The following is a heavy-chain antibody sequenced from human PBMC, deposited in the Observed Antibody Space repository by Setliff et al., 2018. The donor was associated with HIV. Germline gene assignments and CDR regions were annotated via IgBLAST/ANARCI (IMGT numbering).Heavy chain of an antibody. J-gene: IGHJ4*02. CDR3: ARAPFYYGSGSYQTFDY. D-gene: IGHD3-10*01. CDR1: GGSISSGDYY. Sequence: SETLSLTCTVSGGSISSGDYYWSWVRQHPRKGLEWIGYIYYTGSTYYNPSLKSRVTISVDTSKNQFSLKLSSVTAADTAVYYCARAPFYYGSGSYQTFDYWGQGTLVTVSS. CDR2: IYYTGST. V-gene: IGHV4-31*03.